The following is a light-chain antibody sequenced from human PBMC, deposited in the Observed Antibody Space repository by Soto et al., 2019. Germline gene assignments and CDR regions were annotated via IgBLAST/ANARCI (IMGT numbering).Light chain of an antibody. J-gene: IGLJ1*01. CDR3: SSYTSISTYV. CDR2: DVS. Sequence: QSVLTQPASVSGSPGQSITISCTGTSSDVGGYNYVSWYQQHPGNAPKLMIYDVSNRPSGVSNRFSGSKSGNTASLTISGLQAEDEADYYCSSYTSISTYVFGTGTKLTVL. V-gene: IGLV2-14*01. CDR1: SSDVGGYNY.